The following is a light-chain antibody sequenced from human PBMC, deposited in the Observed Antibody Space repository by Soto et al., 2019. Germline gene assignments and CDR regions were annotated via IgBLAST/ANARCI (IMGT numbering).Light chain of an antibody. Sequence: QSVLTQPASVSGSPGQSITISCTGTSSDVGGYNYVSWYQQHPGKAPKVMIYEVSNRPSGVSNRFSGSKSGNAASLTISGLQAEDEADYYCTSHAGTDNFPYVFGTGTKLTVL. CDR3: TSHAGTDNFPYV. CDR2: EVS. J-gene: IGLJ1*01. CDR1: SSDVGGYNY. V-gene: IGLV2-14*01.